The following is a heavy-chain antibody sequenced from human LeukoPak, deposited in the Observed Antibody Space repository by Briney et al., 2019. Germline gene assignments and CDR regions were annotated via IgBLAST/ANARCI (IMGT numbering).Heavy chain of an antibody. CDR2: ISFDGSNK. J-gene: IGHJ4*02. D-gene: IGHD4-23*01. CDR3: ARDPDYGGNGRLGFEY. CDR1: GFTFTAYA. Sequence: GGSLRLSCAASGFTFTAYALHWVRQAPGKGLEWVALISFDGSNKYHADSVKGRFTISRDNSNNTLYLQMNSLRADDTAVYYCARDPDYGGNGRLGFEYWGQGTLVTVSS. V-gene: IGHV3-30-3*01.